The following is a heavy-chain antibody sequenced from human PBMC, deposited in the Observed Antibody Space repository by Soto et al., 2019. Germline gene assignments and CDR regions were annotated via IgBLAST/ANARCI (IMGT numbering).Heavy chain of an antibody. D-gene: IGHD2-2*01. V-gene: IGHV3-74*01. CDR1: GFTFSTYW. J-gene: IGHJ3*02. CDR2: INSDGSST. CDR3: ARAPGSTRNAFDI. Sequence: EVQLVESGGGLVQPGGSLRLSCASSGFTFSTYWMHWVRQVPGKGLVWVSRINSDGSSTYYADSVKGRFTISRDNAKNTLYLQMNSLRAEDTAVYYCARAPGSTRNAFDIWGQGTMVTVSS.